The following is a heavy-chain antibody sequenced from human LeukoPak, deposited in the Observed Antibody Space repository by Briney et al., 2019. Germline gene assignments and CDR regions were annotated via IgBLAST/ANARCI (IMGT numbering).Heavy chain of an antibody. CDR1: GFTFSSYW. V-gene: IGHV3-7*01. J-gene: IGHJ4*02. D-gene: IGHD4-11*01. CDR2: IEQDGGEK. CDR3: AREDHSNYNY. Sequence: SGGSLRLSCAASGFTFSSYWMSWVRQAPGKGLEWVANIEQDGGEKFYVDSVKGRFTISRDDAKNSLYLQMNSLRAEDTAVYYCAREDHSNYNYWGQGTLVTVSS.